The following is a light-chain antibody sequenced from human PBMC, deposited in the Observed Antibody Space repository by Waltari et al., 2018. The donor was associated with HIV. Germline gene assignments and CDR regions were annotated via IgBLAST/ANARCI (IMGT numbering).Light chain of an antibody. CDR2: LGS. V-gene: IGKV2-28*01. CDR3: MQALQTPLT. Sequence: DIMMTQSPFSLPVTPGEPASISCRSSQSLLHSNGYNYLDWYLQKPGQSPQLLIYLGSNRASGVPDRFSGSGSGTDFTLKISRVEAEDVGIYYCMQALQTPLTFGGGTKVEIK. CDR1: QSLLHSNGYNY. J-gene: IGKJ4*01.